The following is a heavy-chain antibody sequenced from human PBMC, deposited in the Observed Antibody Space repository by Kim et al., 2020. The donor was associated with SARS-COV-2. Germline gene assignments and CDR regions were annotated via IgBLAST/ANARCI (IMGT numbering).Heavy chain of an antibody. V-gene: IGHV3-49*03. CDR1: GFTFGDYA. D-gene: IGHD3-3*01. Sequence: GGSLRLSCTASGFTFGDYALSWFRQAPGKGLEWVGFIRSKAYGGTTEYAASVKDRFTISRDDSKSIAYLQLNSLRTEDTAVYYCSRDIGSRFLEWLTWFDPWGQGTLVTVSS. J-gene: IGHJ5*02. CDR2: IRSKAYGGTT. CDR3: SRDIGSRFLEWLTWFDP.